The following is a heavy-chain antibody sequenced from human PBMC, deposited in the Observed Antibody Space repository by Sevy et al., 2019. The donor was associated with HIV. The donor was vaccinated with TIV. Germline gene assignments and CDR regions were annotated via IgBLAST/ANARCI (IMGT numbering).Heavy chain of an antibody. D-gene: IGHD2-8*02. CDR3: ENDRKVLVVVYGIPFDVIDI. J-gene: IGHJ3*02. CDR1: GFTFSNHA. V-gene: IGHV3-30*02. Sequence: GGSLRLSCAASGFTFSNHAMHWVRQAPGKGLEWVACIRYDGSNEYYADSVKGRFTISRDNSKNTLYLQMNSLSPEDTAESYCENDRKVLVVVYGIPFDVIDIWGQGTMVTVSS. CDR2: IRYDGSNE.